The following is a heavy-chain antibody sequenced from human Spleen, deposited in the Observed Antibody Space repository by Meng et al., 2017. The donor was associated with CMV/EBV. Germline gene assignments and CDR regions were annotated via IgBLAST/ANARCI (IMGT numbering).Heavy chain of an antibody. J-gene: IGHJ6*02. D-gene: IGHD2-2*01. CDR2: INPNSGGT. CDR3: AGAGLDIVVVPAAKESIRPPRFGAYYYGMDV. CDR1: GHGFTTYS. V-gene: IGHV1-2*02. Sequence: ASVKVSCKASGHGFTTYSINWVRQAPGKGLEWMGWINPNSGGTNYAQKFQGRVTMTRDTSIRTAYMELSRLRSDDTAVYYCAGAGLDIVVVPAAKESIRPPRFGAYYYGMDVWGQGTTVTVSS.